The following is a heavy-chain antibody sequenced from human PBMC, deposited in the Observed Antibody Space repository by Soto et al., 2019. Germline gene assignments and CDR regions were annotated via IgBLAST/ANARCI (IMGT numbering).Heavy chain of an antibody. J-gene: IGHJ4*02. D-gene: IGHD5-12*01. V-gene: IGHV3-33*01. CDR2: ISNDENIK. CDR1: GFNFGNFG. CDR3: ARGRRGVLDY. Sequence: GGSLRLSCVASGFNFGNFGMHWVRQAPGKGLEWLTVISNDENIKQDSVRGRFAIARDNSKNTLYLHLTSLRAEDTAIYYCARGRRGVLDYWGKGTLVAVSS.